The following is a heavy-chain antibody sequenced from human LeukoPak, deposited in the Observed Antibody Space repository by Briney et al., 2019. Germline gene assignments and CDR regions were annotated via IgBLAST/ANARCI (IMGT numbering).Heavy chain of an antibody. D-gene: IGHD1-26*01. CDR1: GGSISSYY. Sequence: SSETLSLTCTVSGGSISSYYWSWIRQPAGKGLEWIGRIYTSGSTNYNPSLKSRVTMSVDTSKNQFSLKLSSVTAADTAVYYCARDGPYSGSYSGYFQHWGQGTLVTVSS. V-gene: IGHV4-4*07. CDR2: IYTSGST. CDR3: ARDGPYSGSYSGYFQH. J-gene: IGHJ1*01.